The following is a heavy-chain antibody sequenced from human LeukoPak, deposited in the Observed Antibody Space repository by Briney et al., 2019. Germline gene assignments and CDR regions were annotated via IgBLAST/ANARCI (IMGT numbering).Heavy chain of an antibody. CDR2: ISSSSTYI. J-gene: IGHJ5*02. D-gene: IGHD3-22*01. CDR3: ARAEVVSYYYDSSGYYHH. Sequence: GGSLRLSCAASGFSFSDSYMSWIRQAPGKGLEWVSYISSSSTYINYADSVKGRFTISRDNAKNSLYLQMNSLRAEDTAVYYCARAEVVSYYYDSSGYYHHWGQGTRSPSPQ. CDR1: GFSFSDSY. V-gene: IGHV3-11*06.